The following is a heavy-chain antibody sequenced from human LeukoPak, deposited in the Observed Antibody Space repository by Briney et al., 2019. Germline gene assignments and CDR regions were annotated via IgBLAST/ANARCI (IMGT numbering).Heavy chain of an antibody. CDR1: GFMFSDDA. D-gene: IGHD6-13*01. CDR3: TTAAPYTSGWFS. Sequence: GGSLRLSCAACGFMFSDDAMHWVRQTPGKGLEWVGRIKTRGDGATTDLTAPVKGRFAISRDDSKSTLYLHMNSLTIDDTAVYYCTTAAPYTSGWFSWGQGTLVTLSS. CDR2: IKTRGDGATT. J-gene: IGHJ5*02. V-gene: IGHV3-15*05.